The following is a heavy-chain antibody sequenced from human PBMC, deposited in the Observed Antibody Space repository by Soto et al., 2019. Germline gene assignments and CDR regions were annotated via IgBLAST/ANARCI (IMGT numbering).Heavy chain of an antibody. V-gene: IGHV5-51*01. CDR3: ARGGVVAGTGEE. J-gene: IGHJ4*02. Sequence: EVQLVQSGAEVKKPGESLKISCRATGYSFTTYWIAWVRQMPGKGLEWMGLIYPGDSETRYSPSFRGQVTISADQSVTTDYLQWNSLKASDSGIYYCARGGVVAGTGEEWGQGTAVTVSS. D-gene: IGHD6-19*01. CDR2: IYPGDSET. CDR1: GYSFTTYW.